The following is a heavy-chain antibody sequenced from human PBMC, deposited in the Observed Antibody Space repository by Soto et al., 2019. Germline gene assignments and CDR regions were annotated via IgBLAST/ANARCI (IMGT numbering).Heavy chain of an antibody. Sequence: EVQLLESGGGLVQPGGSLRLSCAASGFTFSSYAMSWVRQATGKGLEWVSAISGSGGSTYYADSVKGRFTISRDNSKNTLYLKMNSVRCEDTAVYYCAKETGQQWLVRGGNFDYWGQGALVTVSS. CDR3: AKETGQQWLVRGGNFDY. V-gene: IGHV3-23*01. CDR1: GFTFSSYA. D-gene: IGHD6-19*01. CDR2: ISGSGGST. J-gene: IGHJ4*02.